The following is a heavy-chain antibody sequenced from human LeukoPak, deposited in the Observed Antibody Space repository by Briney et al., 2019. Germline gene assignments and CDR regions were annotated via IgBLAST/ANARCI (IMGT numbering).Heavy chain of an antibody. CDR2: IYYSGST. J-gene: IGHJ4*02. CDR1: GGSISSYY. V-gene: IGHV4-59*08. D-gene: IGHD5-12*01. CDR3: ARHGGYSGYDYRFDY. Sequence: SETLSLTCTVSGGSISSYYWSWIRQPPGKGLEWIGYIYYSGSTNYNPSFKSRVTISVDTSKNQFSLKLSSVTAADTAVYYCARHGGYSGYDYRFDYWGQGTLVTVSS.